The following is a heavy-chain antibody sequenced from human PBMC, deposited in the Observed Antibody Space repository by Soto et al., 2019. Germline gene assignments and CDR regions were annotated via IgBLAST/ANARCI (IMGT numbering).Heavy chain of an antibody. V-gene: IGHV3-33*01. Sequence: QVQLVESGGGVVQPGRSLRLSCAASGFTFSSYGMHWVRQAPGKGLEWVAVIWYDGSNKYYADSVKGRFTISRDNSKNTLYRQMNSLRAEDKAVYYCARAPWYFDLWGRGTLVTVSS. J-gene: IGHJ2*01. CDR1: GFTFSSYG. CDR3: ARAPWYFDL. CDR2: IWYDGSNK.